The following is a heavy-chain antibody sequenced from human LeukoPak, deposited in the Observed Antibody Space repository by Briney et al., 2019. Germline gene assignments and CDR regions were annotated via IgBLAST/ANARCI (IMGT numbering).Heavy chain of an antibody. J-gene: IGHJ4*02. V-gene: IGHV4-59*08. D-gene: IGHD3-10*01. CDR3: ASNYYGSGSLDY. CDR1: GGSISRNY. CDR2: IYYSGST. Sequence: SETLSLTCTVSGGSISRNYWNWIRQPPGKGLEWIGNIYYSGSTNYNPSLKSRVTISVDTSKNQFSLKLSSVTAADTAVYYCASNYYGSGSLDYWGQGNLVTVSS.